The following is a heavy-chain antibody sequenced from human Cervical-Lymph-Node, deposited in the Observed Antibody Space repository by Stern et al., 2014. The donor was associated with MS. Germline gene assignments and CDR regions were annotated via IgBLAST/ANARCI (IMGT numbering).Heavy chain of an antibody. CDR3: ARDIREMTSFSLRSTWYFDL. CDR1: GFTFSNYA. J-gene: IGHJ2*01. Sequence: VQLVESGGGVVQPGRSLKLSCVGSGFTFSNYAMHWVRQAPGKGLEWGAVISYDGRNKYYADSVKGRFTVSRDTSKNTLYLQMNSLRAEDTAVYYCARDIREMTSFSLRSTWYFDLWGRGTLVTVSS. V-gene: IGHV3-30*04. CDR2: ISYDGRNK. D-gene: IGHD3-16*01.